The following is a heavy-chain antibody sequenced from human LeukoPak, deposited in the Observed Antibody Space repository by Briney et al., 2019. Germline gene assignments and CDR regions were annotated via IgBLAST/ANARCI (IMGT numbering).Heavy chain of an antibody. CDR2: ISSGSSEI. V-gene: IGHV3-21*05. J-gene: IGHJ4*02. CDR1: GFTFSSYN. D-gene: IGHD1-26*01. Sequence: GGSLRLSCATSGFTFSSYNVKWVRQAPGKGLEWVSHISSGSSEIYYADSVKGRFTVSRDNAKNSLYLQMNDLRAEDMGVYYCARDSGRGGSCDYWGQGSLVTVSS. CDR3: ARDSGRGGSCDY.